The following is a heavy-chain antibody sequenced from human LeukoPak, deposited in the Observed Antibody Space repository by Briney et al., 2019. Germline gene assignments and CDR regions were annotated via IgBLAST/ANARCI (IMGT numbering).Heavy chain of an antibody. CDR3: TTDREGGMDV. CDR2: IKSKADGGTA. J-gene: IGHJ6*02. V-gene: IGHV3-15*01. CDR1: GFSHAW. Sequence: GGSLRLSCAASGFSHAWMSWVRQTPGKGLEWVGRIKSKADGGTADYVAPVKGRFTISRDDSKNTLYLQMNSLKTEDTAVYYCTTDREGGMDVWGQGTTVTVSS.